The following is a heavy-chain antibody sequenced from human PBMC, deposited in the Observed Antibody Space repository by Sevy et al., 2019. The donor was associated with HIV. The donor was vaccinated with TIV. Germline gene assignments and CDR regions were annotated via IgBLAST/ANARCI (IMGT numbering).Heavy chain of an antibody. CDR2: IRSKGNSYAT. Sequence: GGCLRLSCAASGFTFSGSAMQWVRQASGKGLEWVDRIRSKGNSYATSYTASVKGRFTISRDDSKNTVYLQMNSLKTEDTAVYYCTRGGARDSSSWYDYFDYWGQGTLVTVSS. CDR3: TRGGARDSSSWYDYFDY. V-gene: IGHV3-73*01. D-gene: IGHD6-13*01. J-gene: IGHJ4*02. CDR1: GFTFSGSA.